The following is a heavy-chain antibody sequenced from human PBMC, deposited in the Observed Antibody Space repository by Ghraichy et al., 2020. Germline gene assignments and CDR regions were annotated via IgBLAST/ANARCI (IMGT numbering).Heavy chain of an antibody. J-gene: IGHJ4*02. CDR3: ARGSSSAYFDY. CDR1: GGSFSGYY. D-gene: IGHD6-13*01. V-gene: IGHV4-34*01. CDR2: INHSGST. Sequence: SETLSLTCAVYGGSFSGYYWSWIRQPSGKGLEWIGEINHSGSTNYNPSLKSRVTISVDTSKNQFSLKLSSVTAADTAVYYCARGSSSAYFDYWGQGTLVTVSS.